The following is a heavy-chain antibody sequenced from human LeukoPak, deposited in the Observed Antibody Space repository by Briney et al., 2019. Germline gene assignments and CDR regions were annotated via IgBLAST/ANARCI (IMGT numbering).Heavy chain of an antibody. CDR2: INAGNGNT. J-gene: IGHJ3*02. Sequence: ASVTVSCKASGYTFTSYAMHWVRQAPGQRLEWMGWINAGNGNTKYSQKFQGRVTITRDTSASTAYMELSSLRSEDTAVYYCATQAKILDAFDIWGQGTMVTVSS. CDR1: GYTFTSYA. CDR3: ATQAKILDAFDI. V-gene: IGHV1-3*01.